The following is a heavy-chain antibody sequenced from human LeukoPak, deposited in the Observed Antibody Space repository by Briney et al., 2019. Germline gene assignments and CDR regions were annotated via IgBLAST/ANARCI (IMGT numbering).Heavy chain of an antibody. CDR2: ISAYNGNT. Sequence: AASVKVSCKASGYTFTSYGISWVRQAPGQGLEWMGWISAYNGNTNYAQKLQGRVTMTTDTSTSTAHMELRSLRSDDTAVYYCARDSSGIDYWGQGTLVTVSS. V-gene: IGHV1-18*01. D-gene: IGHD3-22*01. CDR1: GYTFTSYG. J-gene: IGHJ4*02. CDR3: ARDSSGIDY.